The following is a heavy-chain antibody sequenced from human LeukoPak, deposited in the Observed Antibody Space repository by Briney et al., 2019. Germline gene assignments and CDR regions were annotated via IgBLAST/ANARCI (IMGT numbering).Heavy chain of an antibody. CDR3: AKTWNYDH. CDR2: IRYDGSNR. CDR1: GFTFSDYG. D-gene: IGHD1-1*01. V-gene: IGHV3-30*02. Sequence: LPGRSLRLSCAASGFTFSDYGMHWVRQAPGKGLEWVAFIRYDGSNRYYADSVKGRFTISRDNSKNTLYLQMNSLRAEDTAVYYCAKTWNYDHWGQGTLVTVSS. J-gene: IGHJ4*02.